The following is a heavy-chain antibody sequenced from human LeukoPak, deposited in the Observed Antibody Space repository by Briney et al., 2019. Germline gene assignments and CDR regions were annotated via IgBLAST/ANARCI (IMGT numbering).Heavy chain of an antibody. Sequence: SETLSLTCTVSGGSISSSSYYWGWIRQPPGKGLEWIGSIYYSGSTYYNPSLKSRVTISVDTSKNQFSLKLSSVTAADTAVYYCARALTFDYVWGGPLGWFDPWGQGTLVTVSS. CDR1: GGSISSSSYY. V-gene: IGHV4-39*07. D-gene: IGHD3-16*01. J-gene: IGHJ5*02. CDR2: IYYSGST. CDR3: ARALTFDYVWGGPLGWFDP.